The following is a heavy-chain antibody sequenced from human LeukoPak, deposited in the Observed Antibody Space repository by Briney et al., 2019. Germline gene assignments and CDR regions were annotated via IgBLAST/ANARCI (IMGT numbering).Heavy chain of an antibody. D-gene: IGHD6-25*01. J-gene: IGHJ4*02. CDR1: GDSVSSNSAA. V-gene: IGHV6-1*01. CDR3: ARGGHFVY. CDR2: TYYRSKWYN. Sequence: SQTLSLICAISGDSVSSNSAAWNWIRQSPPRGLEWLGRTYYRSKWYNDYAVSVKSRISINPDTSKNQFSLQLNSVSPEDTAVYYCARGGHFVYWGQGTLVTVSS.